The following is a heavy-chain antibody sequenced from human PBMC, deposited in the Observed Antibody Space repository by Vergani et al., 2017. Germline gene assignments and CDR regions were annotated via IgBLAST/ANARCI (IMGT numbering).Heavy chain of an antibody. CDR2: ISGNNDDV. CDR1: NDSVSNTFY. Sequence: VQLQESGPGLVKPSETLSLTCTVSNDSVSNTFYYWGWVRPAPGKGLEWVSSISGNNDDVYYADSVKGRFTISRDNAKNSLYLDMSSLRAEDTAVYYCVRDVRVSRTWGQGTLVAVSS. V-gene: IGHV3-21*01. J-gene: IGHJ3*01. CDR3: VRDVRVSRT.